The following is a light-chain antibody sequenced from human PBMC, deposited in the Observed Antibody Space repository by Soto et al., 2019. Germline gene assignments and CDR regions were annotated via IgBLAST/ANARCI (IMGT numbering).Light chain of an antibody. V-gene: IGKV1-5*01. CDR1: QSISTW. CDR2: GAS. J-gene: IGKJ1*01. CDR3: QEYKSYSQS. Sequence: DIQMTQSPSTLSASVGDRVTITCRASQSISTWLAWYQQKPGKAPKLLIYGASSLQSGVPSRFGGSGSGTIFTLTISSLQPDDFATYYCQEYKSYSQSFGQGTKVQIK.